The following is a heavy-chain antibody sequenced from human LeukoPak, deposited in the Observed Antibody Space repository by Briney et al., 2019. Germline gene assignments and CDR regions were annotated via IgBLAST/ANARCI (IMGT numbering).Heavy chain of an antibody. CDR3: ARDLTVAAPGEFDP. D-gene: IGHD4-23*01. V-gene: IGHV1-18*01. CDR2: ISAYNGNT. CDR1: GYTFTSYG. J-gene: IGHJ5*02. Sequence: ASVKVSCKASGYTFTSYGISWVRQAPGQGLEWMGWISAYNGNTNYAQKLQGRVTMTTDTSTSTAYMELRSLRSDDTAVYYCARDLTVAAPGEFDPWGQGTLVTVSS.